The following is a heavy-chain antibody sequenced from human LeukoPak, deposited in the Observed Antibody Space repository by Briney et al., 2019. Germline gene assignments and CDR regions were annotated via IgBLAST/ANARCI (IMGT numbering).Heavy chain of an antibody. CDR1: GFTLSDYG. CDR2: VSCDGTLA. Sequence: PGGSLRLSCAATGFTLSDYGMHWVRQAPGKGLEWVAVVSCDGTLAYYADSVKGRFTISRDNSKDTLSLQMNSLRAEDTAFYYCVKEGDRCISSRYDHWGQGTLVTVSS. D-gene: IGHD2-21*02. CDR3: VKEGDRCISSRYDH. V-gene: IGHV3-30*18. J-gene: IGHJ5*02.